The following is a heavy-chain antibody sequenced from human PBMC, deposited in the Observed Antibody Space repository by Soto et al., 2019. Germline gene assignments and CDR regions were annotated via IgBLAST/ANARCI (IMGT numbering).Heavy chain of an antibody. D-gene: IGHD2-2*01. V-gene: IGHV3-21*01. Sequence: EVQLVESGGGLVKPGGSLRLSCAASGFTFSSYSMNWVRQAPGKGLEWVSSISSSSSYIYYADSVKGRFTISRDNAKNSLYLQMNSLRAEDTAVYYCARYCSSTSCYHRSTGGYYYYYYMDVWGKGTTVTVSS. J-gene: IGHJ6*03. CDR2: ISSSSSYI. CDR1: GFTFSSYS. CDR3: ARYCSSTSCYHRSTGGYYYYYYMDV.